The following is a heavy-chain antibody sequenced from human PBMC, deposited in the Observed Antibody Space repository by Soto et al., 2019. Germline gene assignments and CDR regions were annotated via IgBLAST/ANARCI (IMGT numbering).Heavy chain of an antibody. CDR1: GFTFRNYD. D-gene: IGHD3-22*01. Sequence: EVQLVESGGGLVQPGGSLRLSCEASGFTFRNYDMHWVRQGTGNGLEWVSGISAAGDPDYADSVEGRFTISRENAQNSFFLQMNSLSVGDTAVYYGARTDRDFYGLDVWGQGTTVIVSS. J-gene: IGHJ6*02. V-gene: IGHV3-13*05. CDR2: ISAAGDP. CDR3: ARTDRDFYGLDV.